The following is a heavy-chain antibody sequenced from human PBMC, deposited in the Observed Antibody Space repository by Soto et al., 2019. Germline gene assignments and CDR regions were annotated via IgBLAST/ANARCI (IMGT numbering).Heavy chain of an antibody. CDR2: IIPILGIA. Sequence: QVQLVQSGAEVKKPGSSVKVSCKASGGTFSSYTISWVRQAPGQGLEWMGRIIPILGIANYAQKFQGRVTITADKSXXTAYMELSSLRSEDTAVYYCARGVSSGGALYGMDVWGQGTTVTVSS. J-gene: IGHJ6*02. V-gene: IGHV1-69*02. D-gene: IGHD6-19*01. CDR3: ARGVSSGGALYGMDV. CDR1: GGTFSSYT.